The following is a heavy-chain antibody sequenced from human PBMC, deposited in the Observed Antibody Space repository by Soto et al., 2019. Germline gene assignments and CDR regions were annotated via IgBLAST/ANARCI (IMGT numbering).Heavy chain of an antibody. CDR1: GGSISSYY. CDR2: IYYSGST. CDR3: ARAVAARPIFYFDY. D-gene: IGHD6-6*01. Sequence: PPETLSLTCTVSGGSISSYYWSWIRQPPGKGLEWIGYIYYSGSTNYNPSLKSRVTISVDTSKNQFSLKLSSVTAADTAVYYCARAVAARPIFYFDYWGQGTLVTVSS. V-gene: IGHV4-59*01. J-gene: IGHJ4*02.